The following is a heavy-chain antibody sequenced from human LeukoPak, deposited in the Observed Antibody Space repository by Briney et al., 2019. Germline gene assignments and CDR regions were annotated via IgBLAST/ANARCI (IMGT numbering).Heavy chain of an antibody. CDR1: RYSISSGYH. Sequence: KPSETLSLTCAVSRYSISSGYHWAWLRQPPGEGLEWMGSIYSSGTAYYTPSLKSRVIISVDTSKNQFSLRVTSVTAADTAVYYCARVDYILDYWGQGTLVTVSS. CDR3: ARVDYILDY. D-gene: IGHD4-11*01. J-gene: IGHJ4*02. V-gene: IGHV4-38-2*01. CDR2: IYSSGTA.